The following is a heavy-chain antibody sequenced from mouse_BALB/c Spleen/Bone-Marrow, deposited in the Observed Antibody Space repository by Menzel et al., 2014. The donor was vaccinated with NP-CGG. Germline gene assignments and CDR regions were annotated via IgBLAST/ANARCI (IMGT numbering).Heavy chain of an antibody. D-gene: IGHD1-1*01. J-gene: IGHJ3*01. CDR1: DFNFKDTY. Sequence: KPEASGKLSCTDYDFNFKDTYMHWVNQRPEQGLEWIGRIDPANGNTKYDPKFQGKATITADTSSNTAYLQLSSLTSEDTAVYYCAPYYYGSSLFAYWC. CDR2: IDPANGNT. V-gene: IGHV14-3*02. CDR3: APYYYGSSLFAY.